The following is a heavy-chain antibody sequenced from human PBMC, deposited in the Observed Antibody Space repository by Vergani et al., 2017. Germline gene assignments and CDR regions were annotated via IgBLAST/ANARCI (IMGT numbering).Heavy chain of an antibody. CDR1: GGSISSYY. D-gene: IGHD3-22*01. V-gene: IGHV4-59*12. Sequence: QVQLQESGPGLVKPSETLSLTCTVSGGSISSYYWSWIRQPPGKGLEWIGYIYYSGSTNYNPSLKSRVTMSVDTSKNQFSLKLSSVTAADTAVYYCARGGYYDSSGYYRWGQGTLVTVSS. CDR3: ARGGYYDSSGYYR. CDR2: IYYSGST. J-gene: IGHJ4*02.